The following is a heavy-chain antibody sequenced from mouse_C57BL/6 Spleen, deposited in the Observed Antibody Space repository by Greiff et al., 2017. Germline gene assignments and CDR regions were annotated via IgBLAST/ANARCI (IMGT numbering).Heavy chain of an antibody. J-gene: IGHJ2*01. CDR2: ISYDGSN. V-gene: IGHV3-6*01. D-gene: IGHD3-2*02. Sequence: EVQLVESGPGLVKPSQSLSLTCSVSGYSITSGYYWYWIRQFPGNQLAWMGYISYDGSNDYNQSLKNRISITRDTSKNQFFLKLNSVTTEDTASYNCASDSSGYDYWGQGTPLTVSS. CDR1: GYSITSGYY. CDR3: ASDSSGYDY.